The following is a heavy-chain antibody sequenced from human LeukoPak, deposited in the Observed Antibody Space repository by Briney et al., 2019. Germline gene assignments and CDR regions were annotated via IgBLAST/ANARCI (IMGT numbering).Heavy chain of an antibody. V-gene: IGHV3-33*01. CDR2: IWYDGSNK. CDR1: GFTFSSYG. J-gene: IGHJ4*02. Sequence: GGSLRLSCAASGFTFSSYGMHWVRQAPGKGLEWVAVIWYDGSNKYYADSVKGRFTISRDNSKNTLYLQMNSLRAEDTAVYYCARVRGVVMMGGYFDYWGQGTLVTVSS. D-gene: IGHD3-22*01. CDR3: ARVRGVVMMGGYFDY.